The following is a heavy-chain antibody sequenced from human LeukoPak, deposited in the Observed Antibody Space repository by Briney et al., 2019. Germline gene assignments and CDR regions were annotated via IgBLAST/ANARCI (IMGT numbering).Heavy chain of an antibody. Sequence: PGGSLRLSCAASGFTFSSNYMSWVRQAPGKGLEWVSVIYSGGSTYYADSVKGRFTIFRDNSKNTLYLQMNSLRAEDTAVYYCARAVPYYYDSSGYYGQIGAFDIWGQGTMVTVSS. CDR3: ARAVPYYYDSSGYYGQIGAFDI. J-gene: IGHJ3*02. CDR2: IYSGGST. V-gene: IGHV3-53*01. CDR1: GFTFSSNY. D-gene: IGHD3-22*01.